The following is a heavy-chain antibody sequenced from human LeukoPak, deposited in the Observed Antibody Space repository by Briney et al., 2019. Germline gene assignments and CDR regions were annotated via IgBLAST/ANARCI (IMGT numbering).Heavy chain of an antibody. Sequence: GGSLRLSCAASGFTFSSYWMSWVRQAPGQGLEWVANIKQDGSEKYYVDSVKGRFTISRDNAKNSLYLQMNSLRAEDTAVYYCARDASGYSSSWYRLLVWFDPWGQGTLVTVSS. CDR1: GFTFSSYW. V-gene: IGHV3-7*05. J-gene: IGHJ5*02. D-gene: IGHD6-13*01. CDR2: IKQDGSEK. CDR3: ARDASGYSSSWYRLLVWFDP.